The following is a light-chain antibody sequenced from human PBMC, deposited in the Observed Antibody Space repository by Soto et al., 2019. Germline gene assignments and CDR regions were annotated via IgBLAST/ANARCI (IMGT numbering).Light chain of an antibody. CDR2: EAS. V-gene: IGKV1-33*01. CDR1: QGISNY. Sequence: DIQLTQSPSSLSASVGNRVTITCQANQGISNYLNWYQHKPGKAPKLLIHEASNLEAGVPSRFSGGGSGTPFTFTISRLQPEDIATYYCQQYDNLPFTFGPGTKVEIK. J-gene: IGKJ3*01. CDR3: QQYDNLPFT.